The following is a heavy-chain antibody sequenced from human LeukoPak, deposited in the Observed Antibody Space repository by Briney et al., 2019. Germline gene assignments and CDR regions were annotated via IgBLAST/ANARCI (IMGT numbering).Heavy chain of an antibody. CDR2: IYPGDSDT. CDR3: ARRGYSYDFDY. D-gene: IGHD5-18*01. Sequence: GESLKISCKGFGYSFTTYWIGWVRQMPGKGLEWMGIIYPGDSDTRYSPSFQGQVTISAEKSISTAYLQWSSLKASDTAMYYCARRGYSYDFDYWGQGTLVTVSS. V-gene: IGHV5-51*01. J-gene: IGHJ4*02. CDR1: GYSFTTYW.